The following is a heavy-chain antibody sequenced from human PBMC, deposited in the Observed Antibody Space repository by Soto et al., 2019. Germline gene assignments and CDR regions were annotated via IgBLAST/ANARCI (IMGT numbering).Heavy chain of an antibody. V-gene: IGHV3-23*01. CDR2: ISDSGGST. J-gene: IGHJ4*02. CDR1: GFTFNNYA. CDR3: ARCPGEKCARNTIFGVVGEGFDY. D-gene: IGHD3-3*01. Sequence: EVQLLESGGGLVQPGGSLRLSCAASGFTFNNYAMSWVRQAPGKGLEWVSSISDSGGSTYYGDSVKGRFTISRDNSKNTLYLQMSSLRAEDTAVHYCARCPGEKCARNTIFGVVGEGFDYWGQGTLVTVSS.